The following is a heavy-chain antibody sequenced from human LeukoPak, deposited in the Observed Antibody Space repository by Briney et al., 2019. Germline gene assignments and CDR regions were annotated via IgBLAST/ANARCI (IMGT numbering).Heavy chain of an antibody. CDR1: GFTFSNDG. Sequence: GRSLRLSCAASGFTFSNDGMHWVRQAPGGGLEWVALISYDASDKHYADSVKGRFTVSRDNSKNTLYLQMNSLSRDDTAVYYCVGVGGYDSSGFLDYWGQGTLVTVSS. J-gene: IGHJ4*02. D-gene: IGHD3-22*01. CDR3: VGVGGYDSSGFLDY. V-gene: IGHV3-30*03. CDR2: ISYDASDK.